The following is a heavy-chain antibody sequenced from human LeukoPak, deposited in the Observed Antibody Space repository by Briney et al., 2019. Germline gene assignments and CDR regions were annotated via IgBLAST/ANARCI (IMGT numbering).Heavy chain of an antibody. CDR2: ISGSGGST. CDR3: AKAFVVVPAAPSDY. V-gene: IGHV3-23*01. CDR1: GFTFSSYA. Sequence: PGGSLRLSCAASGFTFSSYAMSWVRQAPGKGPEWVSAISGSGGSTYYADSVKGRFTISRDNSKNTLYLQMNSLRAEDTAVYYCAKAFVVVPAAPSDYWGQGTLVTVSS. D-gene: IGHD2-2*01. J-gene: IGHJ4*02.